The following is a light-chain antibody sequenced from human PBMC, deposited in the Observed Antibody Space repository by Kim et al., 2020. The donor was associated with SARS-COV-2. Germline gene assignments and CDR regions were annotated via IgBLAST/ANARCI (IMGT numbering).Light chain of an antibody. V-gene: IGKV1-9*01. CDR2: AAS. CDR3: QRLNAFPVT. CDR1: QGISDY. J-gene: IGKJ5*01. Sequence: ASVGDRVTITCRASQGISDYLAWYQQKPGRAPKVLIYAASTLHSGVPSRFSGSGSGTEFTLTISSLQTEDFGTYYCQRLNAFPVTFGQGTRLEIK.